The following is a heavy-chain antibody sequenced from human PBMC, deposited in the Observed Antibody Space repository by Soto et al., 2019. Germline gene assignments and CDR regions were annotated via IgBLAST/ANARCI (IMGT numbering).Heavy chain of an antibody. J-gene: IGHJ4*02. CDR1: GFTFSNYA. V-gene: IGHV3-23*01. CDR2: ISGSGGST. CDR3: AKVPGRATGRFDY. D-gene: IGHD1-26*01. Sequence: PGGSLRLSCAGSGFTFSNYAMSWVRQAPGKGLAWVSAISGSGGSTYYADSVKGRFAISRDNSKNTLYLQMNSLRAEDTALYYCAKVPGRATGRFDYWGQGTLVTVSS.